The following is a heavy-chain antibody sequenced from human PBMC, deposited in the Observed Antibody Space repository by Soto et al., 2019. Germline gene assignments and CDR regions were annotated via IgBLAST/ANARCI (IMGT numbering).Heavy chain of an antibody. J-gene: IGHJ5*02. CDR3: ATEYRLPMVRGVIHWFDP. CDR1: GYTLTELS. CDR2: FDPEDGET. Sequence: QVPLVQSGAEVKKPGASVKVSCKVSGYTLTELSMHWVRQAPGKGLEWMGGFDPEDGETIYAQKFQGRVTMTEDTSTDTAYMELSSLRSEDTAVYYCATEYRLPMVRGVIHWFDPWGQGTLVTVSS. V-gene: IGHV1-24*01. D-gene: IGHD3-10*01.